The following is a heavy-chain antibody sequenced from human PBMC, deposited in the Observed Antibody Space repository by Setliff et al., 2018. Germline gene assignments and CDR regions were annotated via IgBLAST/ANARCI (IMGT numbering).Heavy chain of an antibody. CDR2: IYPGDLQI. CDR3: ASPSAGWTRPFDV. Sequence: GESLKLSCKDSGHLFSISWIGWVRQIPGKGLDWMGIIYPGDLQIKYSPSFHGRVTISADKSINTAYLEWSSLEASDTAMYYCASPSAGWTRPFDVWGQGTMVTV. CDR1: GHLFSISW. V-gene: IGHV5-51*01. D-gene: IGHD3-3*01. J-gene: IGHJ3*01.